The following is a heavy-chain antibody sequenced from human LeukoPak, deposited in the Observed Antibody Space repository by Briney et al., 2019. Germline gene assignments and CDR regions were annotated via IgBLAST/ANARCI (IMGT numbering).Heavy chain of an antibody. Sequence: PGGSLRLSCAASGFTFSSYSMNWVRQAPGKGLEWVSSISSSSSYIYYADSVKGRFTISRDNAKNSLYLQMNSLRAEDTAVYYCARELGSSSGWYVRYYYGMDVWGQGTTVTVSS. CDR1: GFTFSSYS. J-gene: IGHJ6*02. CDR2: ISSSSSYI. D-gene: IGHD6-19*01. CDR3: ARELGSSSGWYVRYYYGMDV. V-gene: IGHV3-21*01.